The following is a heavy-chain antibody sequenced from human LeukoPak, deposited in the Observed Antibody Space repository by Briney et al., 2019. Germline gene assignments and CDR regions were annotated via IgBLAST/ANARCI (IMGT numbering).Heavy chain of an antibody. Sequence: ASVKVSCKVSGYTFTDYYMHWVQQSPGKGLEWMELVNPESGATIYGKRFQGRVTVTADTSIDTVYMELSSLRSEDTAVYYCATAPNWNYRNWFDPWGQGTLVTVSS. J-gene: IGHJ5*02. CDR3: ATAPNWNYRNWFDP. D-gene: IGHD1-7*01. CDR1: GYTFTDYY. V-gene: IGHV1-69-2*01. CDR2: VNPESGAT.